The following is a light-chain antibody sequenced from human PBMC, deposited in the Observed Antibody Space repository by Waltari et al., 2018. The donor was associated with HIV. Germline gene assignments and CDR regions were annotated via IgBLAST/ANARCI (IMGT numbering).Light chain of an antibody. CDR2: QDN. J-gene: IGLJ3*02. CDR1: NLGDKY. Sequence: SYELTQPPSVSVSPGQTASITCPGDNLGDKYACWYQQKPGQSPVLVIDQDNKRPSGIPERFSGSNSGNTATLTISGTQAMDEADYYCQAWDSSTAVFGGGTKLTVL. CDR3: QAWDSSTAV. V-gene: IGLV3-1*01.